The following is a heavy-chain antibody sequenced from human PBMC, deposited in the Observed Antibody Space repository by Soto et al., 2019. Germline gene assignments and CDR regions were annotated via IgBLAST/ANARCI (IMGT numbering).Heavy chain of an antibody. D-gene: IGHD2-15*01. CDR3: ARVSAYVVVVDDY. CDR1: GFTFSSYS. J-gene: IGHJ4*02. V-gene: IGHV3-48*01. Sequence: GGSLRLSCAASGFTFSSYSMNWVRQAPGKGLEWVSYISSSSSTIYYADSVKGRFTISRDNAKNSLYLQMNSLRAEDTAVYYCARVSAYVVVVDDYWGQGTLVTVSS. CDR2: ISSSSSTI.